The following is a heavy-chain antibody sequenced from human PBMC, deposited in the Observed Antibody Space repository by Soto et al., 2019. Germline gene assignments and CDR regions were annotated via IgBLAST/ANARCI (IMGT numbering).Heavy chain of an antibody. V-gene: IGHV3-23*01. D-gene: IGHD2-15*01. CDR2: IGTSGATT. J-gene: IGHJ5*02. Sequence: EVQLLESGGGLVQPGGSLRLSCAASGFTFSSYAMSWVRQAPGKGLEWVSAIGTSGATTYYADSVKGRFTISRDNSNNTLFLQMNSLRAEDTAVYYCYGLVVVVVPPTPSWFDPWGQGTLVTVSS. CDR3: YGLVVVVVPPTPSWFDP. CDR1: GFTFSSYA.